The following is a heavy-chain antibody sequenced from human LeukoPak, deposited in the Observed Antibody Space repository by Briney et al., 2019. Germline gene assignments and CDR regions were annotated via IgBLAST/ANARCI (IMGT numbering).Heavy chain of an antibody. CDR3: ARGLGTGSGWSDY. V-gene: IGHV1-2*02. D-gene: IGHD6-19*01. J-gene: IGHJ4*02. CDR2: INLNSGGT. Sequence: ASVKVSCKASGYTFTGYYMHWVRQAPGQGLGWMGWINLNSGGTNYAQKFQGRVTMTGDTSISTTYMEVSRLKSDDTAVYYCARGLGTGSGWSDYWGQGTLVTVSS. CDR1: GYTFTGYY.